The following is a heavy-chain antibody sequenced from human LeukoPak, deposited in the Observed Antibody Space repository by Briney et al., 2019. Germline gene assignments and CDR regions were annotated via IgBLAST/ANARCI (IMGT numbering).Heavy chain of an antibody. CDR1: GFTFSSYG. J-gene: IGHJ5*02. Sequence: GGSLRLSCAASGFTFSSYGMNWVGQAPGKGLERVSSISSRSSRIFYADSVKVRFTISRDNAKNSLYLQMNSLRAEDTAVYYCARENVMGWFDPWGQGTLVTVSS. CDR3: ARENVMGWFDP. CDR2: ISSRSSRI. D-gene: IGHD1-1*01. V-gene: IGHV3-21*01.